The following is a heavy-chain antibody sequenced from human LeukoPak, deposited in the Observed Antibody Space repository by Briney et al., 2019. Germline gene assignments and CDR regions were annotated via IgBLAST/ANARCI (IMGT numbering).Heavy chain of an antibody. V-gene: IGHV5-51*01. CDR2: IFPRDSDV. J-gene: IGHJ6*02. CDR1: GYTFTSYW. CDR3: VRSLPGTLLRGYGMDV. Sequence: GESLKISFKTSGYTFTSYWIGWVRQPPGKGLACMGVIFPRDSDVRYSPSFQGQVTISADKSTNTAVLHWGNLKASDSAMYYCVRSLPGTLLRGYGMDVWGPGTTVTVS. D-gene: IGHD3-10*01.